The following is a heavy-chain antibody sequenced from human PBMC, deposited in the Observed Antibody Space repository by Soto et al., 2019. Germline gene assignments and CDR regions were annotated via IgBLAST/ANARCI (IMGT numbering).Heavy chain of an antibody. CDR3: ASEETGIAAAGRYYYYYYGMDV. D-gene: IGHD6-13*01. CDR2: ISSSSSTI. Sequence: QTGGSLRLSCAASGFTFSSYSMNWVRQAPGKGLEWVSYISSSSSTIYYADSVKGRFTISRDNAKNSLYLQMNSLRDEDTAVYYCASEETGIAAAGRYYYYYYGMDVWGQGTTVTVSS. CDR1: GFTFSSYS. J-gene: IGHJ6*02. V-gene: IGHV3-48*02.